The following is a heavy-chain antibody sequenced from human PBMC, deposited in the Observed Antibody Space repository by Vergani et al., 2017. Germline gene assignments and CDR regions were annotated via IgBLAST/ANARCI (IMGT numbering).Heavy chain of an antibody. CDR2: SYSGGRT. V-gene: IGHV3-53*01. J-gene: IGHJ4*02. CDR1: GFTVSSNY. D-gene: IGHD6-19*01. Sequence: EVQLVESGGGLIQPGGSLRLSCAASGFTVSSNYMSWVRQAPGKGLEWVSVSYSGGRTYYADSVKGRFTISRDNSKNTLYLQMNSLRAEDTAVYYCARFVQWLDAKYFDYWGQGTLVTVSS. CDR3: ARFVQWLDAKYFDY.